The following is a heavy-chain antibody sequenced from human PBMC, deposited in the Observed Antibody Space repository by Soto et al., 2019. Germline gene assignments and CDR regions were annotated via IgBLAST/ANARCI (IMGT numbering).Heavy chain of an antibody. J-gene: IGHJ6*02. V-gene: IGHV3-48*03. Sequence: EVQLVESGGGLVQPGGSLRLSCAASGFTFSSYEMNWVRQAPGKGLEWVSYISSSGSTIYYADSVKGRFTISRDNAKNSLYLQMNSLRAEDTAVYYCARDFIAALYYYYSMDVWGQGTTVTVSS. CDR3: ARDFIAALYYYYSMDV. CDR2: ISSSGSTI. D-gene: IGHD6-13*01. CDR1: GFTFSSYE.